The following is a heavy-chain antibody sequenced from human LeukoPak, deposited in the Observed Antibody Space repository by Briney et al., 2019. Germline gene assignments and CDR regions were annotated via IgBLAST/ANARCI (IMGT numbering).Heavy chain of an antibody. CDR1: GGSISSGSYY. CDR2: IYTSGST. J-gene: IGHJ6*03. V-gene: IGHV4-61*02. D-gene: IGHD3-3*01. Sequence: SQTLSLTCTVSGGSISSGSYYWSWIRQPAGKGLEWIGRIYTSGSTNYNPSLKSRVTISVDTSKDQFSLKLSSVTAADTAVYYCARDSGVAYDFWSGFTSDYYYYYMDVWGKGTTVTVSS. CDR3: ARDSGVAYDFWSGFTSDYYYYYMDV.